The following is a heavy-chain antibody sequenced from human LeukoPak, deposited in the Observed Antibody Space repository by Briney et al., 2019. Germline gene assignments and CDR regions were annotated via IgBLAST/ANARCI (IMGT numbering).Heavy chain of an antibody. CDR1: GYTFTSYG. CDR2: ISAYNGNT. J-gene: IGHJ4*02. CDR3: ARDNGYCSSTSCSYRGY. Sequence: ASVKVSCKASGYTFTSYGISWVRQAPGQGLEWMGWISAYNGNTNYAQKLQGRVTMTTDTSTSTAYMELRSLRSDDTAVYYCARDNGYCSSTSCSYRGYWGQGTLVTVSS. D-gene: IGHD2-2*01. V-gene: IGHV1-18*01.